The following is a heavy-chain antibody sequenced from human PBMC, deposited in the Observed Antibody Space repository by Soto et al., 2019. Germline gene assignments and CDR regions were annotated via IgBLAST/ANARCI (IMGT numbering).Heavy chain of an antibody. J-gene: IGHJ6*02. CDR3: ARGCRTPSCQFGLDV. D-gene: IGHD2-2*01. CDR1: GYTFFSYG. Sequence: GASVKVSCKASGYTFFSYGISWVRQAPGQGLEWMGWINAYNGYTIYAQNFQGRLTMTADTSTSTAYMDLRSLRSDDTAIYYCARGCRTPSCQFGLDVWGQGTTVTVS. V-gene: IGHV1-18*04. CDR2: INAYNGYT.